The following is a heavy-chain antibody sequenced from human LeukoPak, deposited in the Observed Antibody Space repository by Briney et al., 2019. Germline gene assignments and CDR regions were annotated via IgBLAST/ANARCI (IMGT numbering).Heavy chain of an antibody. Sequence: PGGSLRLSCAASGLAFSNCWMSWVRQSPGKGLEWVANINQDGSDKYYMDSVKGRFTISRDNAKNSAYLQMNSLRAEETAVYYCAKDRPIAAAGPKGYWGQGTLVTVSS. V-gene: IGHV3-7*01. D-gene: IGHD6-13*01. CDR1: GLAFSNCW. J-gene: IGHJ4*02. CDR2: INQDGSDK. CDR3: AKDRPIAAAGPKGY.